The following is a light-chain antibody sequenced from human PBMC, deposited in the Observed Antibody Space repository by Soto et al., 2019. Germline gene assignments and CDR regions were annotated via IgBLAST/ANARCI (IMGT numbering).Light chain of an antibody. V-gene: IGLV2-23*01. CDR2: EAD. Sequence: QSALTQPASVSGSPGQSISISRTGSRSDVGSYNFVSWYQLFPGKAPKLIIYEADKRPSGVSSRFSGSKSGFTASLTISGLQAEDEADYFCSSYAGDSALIFGGGTKLTVL. CDR3: SSYAGDSALI. CDR1: RSDVGSYNF. J-gene: IGLJ2*01.